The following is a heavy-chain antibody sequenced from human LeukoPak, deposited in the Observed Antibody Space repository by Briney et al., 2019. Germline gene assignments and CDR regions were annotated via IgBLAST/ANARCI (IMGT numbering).Heavy chain of an antibody. Sequence: GGSLRLCCAASGFSISNYEMNWVRQAPGKGLEWVSYISSSGSTTYYADSVKGRFTISRDNAKNSLYLQMNSLRAEDTAVYYCARGNYYENSGYWVLSAFDIWGQGTMVTVSS. CDR2: ISSSGSTT. D-gene: IGHD3-22*01. CDR1: GFSISNYE. J-gene: IGHJ3*02. CDR3: ARGNYYENSGYWVLSAFDI. V-gene: IGHV3-48*03.